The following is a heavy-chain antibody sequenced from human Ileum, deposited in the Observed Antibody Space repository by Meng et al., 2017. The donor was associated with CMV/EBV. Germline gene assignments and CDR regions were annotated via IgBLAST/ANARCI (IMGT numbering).Heavy chain of an antibody. CDR3: AKFRGIVVVVAAPGFDY. J-gene: IGHJ4*02. CDR2: ISGSGGST. CDR1: FTFSIYA. V-gene: IGHV3-23*01. Sequence: FTFSIYAMSWVRQAPGKGLEWVSAISGSGGSTYYAGSVKGRFTISRDNSKNTLYLQMNSLRAEDTAIYYCAKFRGIVVVVAAPGFDYWGQGTLVTVSS. D-gene: IGHD2-15*01.